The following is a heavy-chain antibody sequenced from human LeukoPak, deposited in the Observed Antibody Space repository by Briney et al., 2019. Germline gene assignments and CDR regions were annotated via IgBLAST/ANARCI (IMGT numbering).Heavy chain of an antibody. CDR1: GGSISSYY. J-gene: IGHJ5*02. D-gene: IGHD6-19*01. Sequence: SETLSLTCTVSGGSISSYYWSWIRQPAGKGLEWIGRIYTSGRTNYNPSLKSRVTMSVDTSKNQFSLKLSSVTAADTAVYYCARVGVAGTRVDPWGQGTLVTVSS. CDR2: IYTSGRT. CDR3: ARVGVAGTRVDP. V-gene: IGHV4-4*07.